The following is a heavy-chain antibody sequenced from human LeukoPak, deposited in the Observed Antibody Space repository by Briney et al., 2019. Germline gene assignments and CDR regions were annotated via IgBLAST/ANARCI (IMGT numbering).Heavy chain of an antibody. J-gene: IGHJ4*02. D-gene: IGHD1-26*01. CDR1: GFTFSSYW. CDR3: VRDRGTYRPIDY. V-gene: IGHV3-7*03. Sequence: QTGGSLRLSCVASGFTFSSYWMSWVRQAPGKGLEWVANIKQDGSEKYYVDSLKGRFTISRDNAQNSLYLQMNSLRAEDTAIYYCVRDRGTYRPIDYWGQGTLVTVSS. CDR2: IKQDGSEK.